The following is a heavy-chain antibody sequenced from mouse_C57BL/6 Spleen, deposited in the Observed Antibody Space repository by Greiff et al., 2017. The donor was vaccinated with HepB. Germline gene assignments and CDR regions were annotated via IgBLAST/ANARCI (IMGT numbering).Heavy chain of an antibody. V-gene: IGHV14-4*01. Sequence: VQLKQSGAELVRPGASVKLSCTASGFNIKDDYMHWVKQRPEQGLEWIGWIDPENGDTEYASKFQGKATITADTSSNTAYLQLSSLTSEDTAVYYGTTWGLTGSFDYWGQGTTLTVSS. D-gene: IGHD4-1*01. CDR1: GFNIKDDY. J-gene: IGHJ2*01. CDR2: IDPENGDT. CDR3: TTWGLTGSFDY.